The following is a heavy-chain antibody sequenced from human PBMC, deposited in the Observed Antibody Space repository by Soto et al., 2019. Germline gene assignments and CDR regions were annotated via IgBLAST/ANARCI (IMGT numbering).Heavy chain of an antibody. CDR2: ISGYNGNT. CDR1: GYSFHSYA. V-gene: IGHV1-18*01. CDR3: AREYGMDV. Sequence: ASVKVSCKASGYSFHSYAISWVRQAPGQGLEWVGWISGYNGNTNYAEKFQGRVTLTTDTSTKTAFMELRGLTSDDTAVYYCAREYGMDVWGQGTTVTVSS. J-gene: IGHJ6*02.